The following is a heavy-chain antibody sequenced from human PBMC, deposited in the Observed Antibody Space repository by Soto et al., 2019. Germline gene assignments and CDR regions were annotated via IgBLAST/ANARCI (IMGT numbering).Heavy chain of an antibody. CDR1: GGTFSSYA. CDR2: IIPIFGTA. D-gene: IGHD2-21*01. Sequence: QVQLVQSGAEVKKPGSSVKVSCKASGGTFSSYAISWVRQAPGQGLEWMGGIIPIFGTANYAQKFQGRVTITADESTSTAYMELSSLRSEDTAVYYCARNLAIAYSLSHYYYGMDVWGQGTTVTVSS. CDR3: ARNLAIAYSLSHYYYGMDV. V-gene: IGHV1-69*01. J-gene: IGHJ6*02.